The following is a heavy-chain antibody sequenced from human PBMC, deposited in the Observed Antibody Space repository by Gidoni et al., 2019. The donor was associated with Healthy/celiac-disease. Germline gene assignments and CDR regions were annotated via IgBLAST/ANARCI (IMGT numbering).Heavy chain of an antibody. V-gene: IGHV3-30*18. Sequence: QVQLVESGGGVVQPGRSLRLSCAASGFTFSSYGMLWVRQAPGKGLEWVAVISYDGSNKYYADSVKGRFTISRDNSKNTLYLQMNSLRAEDTAVYYCAKDGRRTYYDFWSGYYALDYWGQGTLVTVSS. CDR1: GFTFSSYG. CDR3: AKDGRRTYYDFWSGYYALDY. J-gene: IGHJ4*02. CDR2: ISYDGSNK. D-gene: IGHD3-3*01.